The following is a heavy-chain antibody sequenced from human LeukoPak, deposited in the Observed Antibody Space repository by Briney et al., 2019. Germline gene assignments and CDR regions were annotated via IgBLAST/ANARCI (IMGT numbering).Heavy chain of an antibody. CDR2: INPNSGGT. J-gene: IGHJ4*02. D-gene: IGHD5-18*01. V-gene: IGHV1-2*02. CDR1: GYTFTGYY. CDR3: ARVREGYNYDYVLYSFDY. Sequence: ASVKVSCKASGYTFTGYYIHWVRQAPGQGLEWMGWINPNSGGTNYAQKFQGRVTTTRDTSISTAYMELSRLRSDDTAVYYCARVREGYNYDYVLYSFDYWGQGTLVTVSS.